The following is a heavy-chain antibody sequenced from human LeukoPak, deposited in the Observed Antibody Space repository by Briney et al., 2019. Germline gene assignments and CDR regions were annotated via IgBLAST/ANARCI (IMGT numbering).Heavy chain of an antibody. Sequence: PGGSLRLSCAASGFTFSSYAMSWVRRAPGKGLECVSAISGSGGSTYYADSVKGRFTISRDNSKNTLYLQMDSLRAEDTAVYYCGSYNSDTPYYFDYWGQGTLVTVSS. CDR3: GSYNSDTPYYFDY. D-gene: IGHD1-1*01. CDR1: GFTFSSYA. CDR2: ISGSGGST. J-gene: IGHJ4*02. V-gene: IGHV3-23*01.